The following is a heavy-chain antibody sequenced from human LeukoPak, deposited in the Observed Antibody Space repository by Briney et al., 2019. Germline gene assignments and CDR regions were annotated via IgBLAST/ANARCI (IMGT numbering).Heavy chain of an antibody. CDR3: ARSYSRGTFDY. Sequence: KPSETLSLTCTVSDGSISNYYWSWIRQPPGKGLEWIGYIFYSGSTNYNPSLKSRATISVDTSKNQFSLKLSSVIAADTAVYYCARSYSRGTFDYWGQGTLVTVPS. CDR2: IFYSGST. J-gene: IGHJ4*02. CDR1: DGSISNYY. V-gene: IGHV4-59*01. D-gene: IGHD6-19*01.